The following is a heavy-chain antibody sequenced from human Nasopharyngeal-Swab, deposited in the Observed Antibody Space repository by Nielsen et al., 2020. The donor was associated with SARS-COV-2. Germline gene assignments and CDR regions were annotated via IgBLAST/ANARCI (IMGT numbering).Heavy chain of an antibody. CDR2: ISGSGGST. CDR1: GFTFSSYA. CDR3: AKTYDYVWGSYRSLGYGMDV. V-gene: IGHV3-23*01. J-gene: IGHJ6*02. Sequence: GGSLRLSCAASGFTFSSYAMSWVRQAPGKGLEWVSAISGSGGSTYYADSVKGRFTISRDNSKNTLYLQMNSLRAEDTAVYYCAKTYDYVWGSYRSLGYGMDVWGQGTTVTVSS. D-gene: IGHD3-16*02.